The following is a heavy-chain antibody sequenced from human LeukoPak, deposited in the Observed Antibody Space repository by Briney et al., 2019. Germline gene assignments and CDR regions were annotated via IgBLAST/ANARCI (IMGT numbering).Heavy chain of an antibody. D-gene: IGHD6-19*01. CDR2: ISGSGGST. CDR3: ARAGVAVAAFYYYYMDV. V-gene: IGHV3-23*01. CDR1: GFTFSSYA. J-gene: IGHJ6*03. Sequence: SGGSLRLSCAASGFTFSSYAMSWVRQAPGKGLEWVSAISGSGGSTYYADSVKGRFTISRDNSKNTLYLQMNSLRAEDTAVYYCARAGVAVAAFYYYYMDVWGKGTTVTVSS.